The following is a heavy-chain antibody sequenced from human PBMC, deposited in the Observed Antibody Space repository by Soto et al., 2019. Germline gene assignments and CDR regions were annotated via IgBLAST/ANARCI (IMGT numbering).Heavy chain of an antibody. CDR1: GFTFSSYG. CDR3: AKDTYYYDTTGYYVYDF. Sequence: QVQLVESGGGVVQPGRSLRLSCAASGFTFSSYGIHWVRQAPGKGLEWVAIISYDGSNRNYADPVKGRFTISRDNSKNTVFLQMNSLRPEDTAVYYCAKDTYYYDTTGYYVYDFWGQGTLVTVSS. D-gene: IGHD3-22*01. CDR2: ISYDGSNR. J-gene: IGHJ4*02. V-gene: IGHV3-30*18.